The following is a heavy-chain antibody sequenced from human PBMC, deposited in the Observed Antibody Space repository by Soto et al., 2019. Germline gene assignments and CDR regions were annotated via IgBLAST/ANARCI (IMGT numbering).Heavy chain of an antibody. D-gene: IGHD3-10*01. CDR3: LKGRGTTSICDY. CDR1: GFTFTIDA. V-gene: IGHV3-23*01. Sequence: EVHLLESGGGLVQPGGSLRLSCVASGFTFTIDAMSCVRQAPGKGLEWVSLIRGGGDLIEYAGSVKGRFTISRDTSKNTVALQMNSLRADGTAVYYCLKGRGTTSICDYWGQGVLVTVSS. CDR2: IRGGGDLI. J-gene: IGHJ4*02.